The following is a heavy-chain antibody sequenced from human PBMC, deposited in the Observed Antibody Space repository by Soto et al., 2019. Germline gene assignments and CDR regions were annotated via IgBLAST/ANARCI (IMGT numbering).Heavy chain of an antibody. Sequence: ASVKVSCKASGGTFSSYAISWVRQAPGQGLEWMGGIIPIFGTANYAQEFQGRVTITADESTSTAYMELSSLRSEDTAVYYCASDSTSTYYYGSGKGNGMDVWGQGTKVTVYS. D-gene: IGHD3-10*01. CDR2: IIPIFGTA. CDR1: GGTFSSYA. J-gene: IGHJ6*02. V-gene: IGHV1-69*13. CDR3: ASDSTSTYYYGSGKGNGMDV.